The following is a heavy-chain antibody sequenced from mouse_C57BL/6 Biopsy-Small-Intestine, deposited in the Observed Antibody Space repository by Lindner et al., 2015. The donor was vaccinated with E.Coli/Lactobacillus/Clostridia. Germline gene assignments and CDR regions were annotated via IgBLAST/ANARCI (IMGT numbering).Heavy chain of an antibody. CDR2: INPNYGTT. D-gene: IGHD2-1*01. CDR1: GYSFTDYN. Sequence: VQLQESGPDLVKPGASVKISCKASGYSFTDYNMNWVKQSNGKSLEWIGLINPNYGTTSYNQKFKGKATLTVDQSSTTAYMQLNSLTSEDSAVYYCARGGLGNYGCFDYWGQGTTLTVSS. V-gene: IGHV1-39*01. CDR3: ARGGLGNYGCFDY. J-gene: IGHJ2*01.